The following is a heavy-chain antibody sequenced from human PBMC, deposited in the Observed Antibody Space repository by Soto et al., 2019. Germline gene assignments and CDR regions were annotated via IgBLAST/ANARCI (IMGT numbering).Heavy chain of an antibody. D-gene: IGHD4-4*01. V-gene: IGHV4-39*01. Sequence: SETLSLTCTVSGGSISSSSYYWGWIRQPPGKGLEWIGSIYYSGSTYYNPSLKSRVTISVDTSKNQFSLKLSSVTAADTAVYYCARYSNGPFDYWGQGTLVTVSS. CDR1: GGSISSSSYY. CDR3: ARYSNGPFDY. CDR2: IYYSGST. J-gene: IGHJ4*02.